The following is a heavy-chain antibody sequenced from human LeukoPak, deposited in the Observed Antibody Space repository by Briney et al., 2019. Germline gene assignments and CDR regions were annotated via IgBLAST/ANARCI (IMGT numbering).Heavy chain of an antibody. CDR2: TSSDLNVK. Sequence: GGSLRLSCAASGFTFDDYAMHWVRQAPGKGLEWVAVTSSDLNVKLYADSVKGRFTISRDNSRSTLYLQMNSLRPEDTAIYYCAREGYYGSGSPPSLYFDYWGQGTLVTVSS. D-gene: IGHD3-10*01. CDR3: AREGYYGSGSPPSLYFDY. V-gene: IGHV3-30*03. CDR1: GFTFDDYA. J-gene: IGHJ4*02.